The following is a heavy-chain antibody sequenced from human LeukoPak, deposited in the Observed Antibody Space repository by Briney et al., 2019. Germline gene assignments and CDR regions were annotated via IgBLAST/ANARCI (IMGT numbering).Heavy chain of an antibody. CDR2: ISGSGGST. D-gene: IGHD1-26*01. CDR3: AKAEFYSYFDY. V-gene: IGHV3-23*01. Sequence: GGSLRLSCAASGFTFSSYAMSWVRQAPGKGQEWVSAISGSGGSTYYADSMKGRFTISRDNSKNTLYLQMNSLRAEDTAVYYCAKAEFYSYFDYWGQGTLVTVSS. J-gene: IGHJ4*02. CDR1: GFTFSSYA.